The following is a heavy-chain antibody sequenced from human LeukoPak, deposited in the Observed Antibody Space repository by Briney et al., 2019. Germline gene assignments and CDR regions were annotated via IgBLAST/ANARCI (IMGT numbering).Heavy chain of an antibody. CDR2: IYHSGST. D-gene: IGHD6-19*01. CDR1: GGSISSSSYY. Sequence: SETLSLTGTVSGGSISSSSYYWGWIRQPPGKGLEWIGSIYHSGSTYYNPSLKSRVTIAVETSKNQYSLKLSSVTAADKAVYYCARDNGYSSGWYGQNFVLWGRGTLVTVSS. CDR3: ARDNGYSSGWYGQNFVL. J-gene: IGHJ2*01. V-gene: IGHV4-39*07.